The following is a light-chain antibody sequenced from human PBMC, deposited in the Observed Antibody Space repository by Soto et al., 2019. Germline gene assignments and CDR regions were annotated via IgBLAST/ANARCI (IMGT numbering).Light chain of an antibody. V-gene: IGKV1-12*01. J-gene: IGKJ5*01. CDR1: QDIRSW. CDR3: QQANSFPIT. CDR2: AAS. Sequence: DIQLTQSPSSVSASIGDRVTITCWASQDIRSWLAWYQQKAGKAPNLVISAASTLQRGVPSRFSGSGFGTNFTLAITSLQPEDFATYYCQQANSFPITFGQGTRLDMK.